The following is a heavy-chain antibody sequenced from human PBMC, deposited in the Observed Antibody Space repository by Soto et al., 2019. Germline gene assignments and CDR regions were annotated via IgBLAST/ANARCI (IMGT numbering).Heavy chain of an antibody. V-gene: IGHV1-69*12. Sequence: QVQLVQSGAEVKKPGSSVKVSCKASGGTFSSYAISWVRQAPGQGLEWMGGIIPIFGTANYAQKFQGRVTXIADEPTRTAYREPSSLRSEDTAVYYSASQAVAVDYWGQGTLVTVSS. D-gene: IGHD6-19*01. CDR2: IIPIFGTA. J-gene: IGHJ4*02. CDR3: ASQAVAVDY. CDR1: GGTFSSYA.